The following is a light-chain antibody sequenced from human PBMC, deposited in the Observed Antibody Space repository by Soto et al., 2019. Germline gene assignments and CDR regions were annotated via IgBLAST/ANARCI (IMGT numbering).Light chain of an antibody. J-gene: IGKJ5*01. CDR1: QSVSIY. CDR3: QQYDNGLSIT. CDR2: GAS. V-gene: IGKV3-15*01. Sequence: EMVWVEYAASSCLSPEQRDRLSCRASQSVSIYLAWYQQKPGQAPRLLIYGASTRATGIPARFSGSGSGTEFTLTIWILQSGDFAVYYFQQYDNGLSITFSQGTRLEIK.